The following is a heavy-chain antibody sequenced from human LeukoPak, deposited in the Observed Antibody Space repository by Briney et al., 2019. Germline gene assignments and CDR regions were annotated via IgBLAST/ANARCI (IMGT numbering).Heavy chain of an antibody. Sequence: GGSLRLSCAVSGFTFSSYEMNWVRQAPGEGLEWVSYISGRGSSIYYADSVKGRFTTSRDNPKNSLYLQMNSLRAEDTAVYYCAKDYDVLTGYFSDFGYWGQGTLVTVSS. CDR1: GFTFSSYE. V-gene: IGHV3-48*03. D-gene: IGHD3-9*01. CDR3: AKDYDVLTGYFSDFGY. CDR2: ISGRGSSI. J-gene: IGHJ4*02.